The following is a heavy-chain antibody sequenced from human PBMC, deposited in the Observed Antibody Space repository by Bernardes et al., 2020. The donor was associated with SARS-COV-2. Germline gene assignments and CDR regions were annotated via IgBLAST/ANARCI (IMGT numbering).Heavy chain of an antibody. D-gene: IGHD3-22*01. Sequence: GGSLRLSCEASGFSLSRYWMSWVRQAPGKGLEWVANIKEDGSEKNYVDSVKGRFTISRDNAKNLLYLHMSSLRAEDTAVYYCARDSPAELNDSGFHYWGQGTLVTVSS. V-gene: IGHV3-7*01. J-gene: IGHJ4*02. CDR3: ARDSPAELNDSGFHY. CDR1: GFSLSRYW. CDR2: IKEDGSEK.